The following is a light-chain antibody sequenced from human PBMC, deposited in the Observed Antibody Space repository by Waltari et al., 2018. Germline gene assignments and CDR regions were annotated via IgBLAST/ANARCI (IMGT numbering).Light chain of an antibody. V-gene: IGLV1-44*01. J-gene: IGLJ3*02. CDR3: AAWDDRMNGRGV. Sequence: QSVLTQPPSASGTPGQRVTISCSGSSSNIESNTVNWYQQRPGTAPKLLIYRNSLRPAGVPYGCSGSQAGTSAYLAISGLQAEDEATYYCAAWDDRMNGRGVFGGGTKVTVL. CDR1: SSNIESNT. CDR2: RNS.